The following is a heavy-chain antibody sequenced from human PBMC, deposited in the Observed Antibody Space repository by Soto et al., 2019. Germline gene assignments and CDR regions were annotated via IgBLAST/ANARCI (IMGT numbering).Heavy chain of an antibody. CDR1: GFTFSSYG. D-gene: IGHD4-4*01. CDR3: PRGSGNSPYFDY. CDR2: IWYDGSNK. Sequence: QVKLVESGGGVVQPGRSLRLSCAASGFTFSSYGMHWVRQAPGKGLEWVAVIWYDGSNKYYADSVKGRFTIARDNSKNTLYVQMNSLRADDTAVYYCPRGSGNSPYFDYWRQGTLVTVSS. J-gene: IGHJ4*02. V-gene: IGHV3-33*01.